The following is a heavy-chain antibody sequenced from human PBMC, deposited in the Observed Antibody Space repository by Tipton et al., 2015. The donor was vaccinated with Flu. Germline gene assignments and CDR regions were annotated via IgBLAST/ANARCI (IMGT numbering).Heavy chain of an antibody. D-gene: IGHD3-16*02. V-gene: IGHV4-61*01. J-gene: IGHJ4*02. Sequence: LSCTVSGGSISSSSYYWSWIRQPPGKGLEWIGYIYYSGSTNYNPSLKSRVTISVDTSKNQFSLKLSSVTAADTAVYYCASSSYDYIWGSYRFFDYWGQGTLVTVSS. CDR2: IYYSGST. CDR1: GGSISSSSYY. CDR3: ASSSYDYIWGSYRFFDY.